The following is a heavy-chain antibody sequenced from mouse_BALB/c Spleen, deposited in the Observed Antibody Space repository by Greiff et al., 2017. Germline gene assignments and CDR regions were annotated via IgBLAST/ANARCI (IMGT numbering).Heavy chain of an antibody. CDR2: ISSGSSTI. D-gene: IGHD1-1*02. CDR3: ARWGGGSPFDY. CDR1: GFTFSSFG. Sequence: EVKLVESGGGLVKPGGSRKLSCAASGFTFSSFGMHWVRQAPEKGLEWVAYISSGSSTIYYADTVKGRFTISRDNPKNTLFLQTTSLRSEDTAMYYCARWGGGSPFDYWGQGTTLTVSS. V-gene: IGHV5-17*02. J-gene: IGHJ2*01.